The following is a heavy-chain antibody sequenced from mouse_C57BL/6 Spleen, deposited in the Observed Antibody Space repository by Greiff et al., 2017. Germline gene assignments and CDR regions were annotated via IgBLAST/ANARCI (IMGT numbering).Heavy chain of an antibody. D-gene: IGHD2-10*02. CDR1: GYTFTSYD. V-gene: IGHV1-85*01. J-gene: IGHJ1*03. Sequence: VQRVESGPELVKPGASVKLSCKASGYTFTSYDINWVKQRPGQGLEWIGWIYPRDGSTKYNEKFKGKATLTVDTSSSTAYMELHSLTSEDSAVYFCAREVWSRYFDVWGTGTTVTVSS. CDR2: IYPRDGST. CDR3: AREVWSRYFDV.